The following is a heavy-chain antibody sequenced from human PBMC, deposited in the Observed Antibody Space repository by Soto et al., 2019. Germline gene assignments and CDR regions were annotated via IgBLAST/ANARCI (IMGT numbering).Heavy chain of an antibody. D-gene: IGHD2-15*01. CDR1: GFTVSSNY. Sequence: EVQLVESGGGLVQPGGSLRLSCAASGFTVSSNYMSWVRQAPGKGLEWVSVIYSGGSTYYADSVKGRFTISRDNSKNTLYRQMNSLRAEDTAVYYCARDRLGLYCSGGSCYSGAFDIWGQGTMVTVSS. CDR3: ARDRLGLYCSGGSCYSGAFDI. J-gene: IGHJ3*02. V-gene: IGHV3-66*01. CDR2: IYSGGST.